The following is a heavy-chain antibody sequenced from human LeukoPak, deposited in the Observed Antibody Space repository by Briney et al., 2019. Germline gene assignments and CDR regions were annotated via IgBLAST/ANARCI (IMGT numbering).Heavy chain of an antibody. J-gene: IGHJ5*02. CDR2: ISAYSGNT. D-gene: IGHD1-26*01. Sequence: ASVNVSCKASGYTFTNYGISWVRRAPGQGLEWIVWISAYSGNTNYAQKLQGRVTMTTDTSTSTAYMELRSLRSDDTAVYCCARAGGWQLLDHSNWFDPWGQGTLVTVSS. V-gene: IGHV1-18*01. CDR1: GYTFTNYG. CDR3: ARAGGWQLLDHSNWFDP.